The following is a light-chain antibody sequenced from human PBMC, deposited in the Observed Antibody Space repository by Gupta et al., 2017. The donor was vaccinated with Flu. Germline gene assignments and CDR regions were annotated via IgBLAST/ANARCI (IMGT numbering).Light chain of an antibody. J-gene: IGKJ5*01. Sequence: PFSVSASVGDRVTITCRASQGISSWLAWYQQKPGKAPKLLIYAASSVQSGVPSRISGSGSGTDFTLTISSRQPEDFATYYCQQSNNLPVTFGQGTRLEIK. CDR1: QGISSW. CDR3: QQSNNLPVT. V-gene: IGKV1-12*01. CDR2: AAS.